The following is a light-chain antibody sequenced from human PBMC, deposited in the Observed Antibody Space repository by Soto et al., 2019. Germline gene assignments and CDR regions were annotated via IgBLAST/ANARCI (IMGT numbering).Light chain of an antibody. V-gene: IGKV3-15*01. J-gene: IGKJ4*01. Sequence: ETVMTQSPATLSVSPGESVTLSCRASQSVKSNVAWYQQKAGQSPRLLIYGASTRASHIPARFSGSGSGTEFTLTINSLQSEDFAIYYCQQYDDWSPHTFGGGTKVEI. CDR2: GAS. CDR3: QQYDDWSPHT. CDR1: QSVKSN.